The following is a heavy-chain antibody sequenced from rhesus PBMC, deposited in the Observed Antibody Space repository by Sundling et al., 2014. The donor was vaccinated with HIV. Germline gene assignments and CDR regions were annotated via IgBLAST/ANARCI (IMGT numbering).Heavy chain of an antibody. CDR3: AKDEAIFGLIGGFYYYVLDS. V-gene: IGHV3-54*02. D-gene: IGHD3-3*01. CDR1: GFTLSTYV. Sequence: EVQLVESGGGLVQPGGSLRLSCVASGFTLSTYVMYWVRQAPGKGLEWVAVISYDGTKEYYADSVKDRFTISRDNSKNMLYLQMNNLKLEDTAVYYCAKDEAIFGLIGGFYYYVLDSWGQGVVVTVSS. J-gene: IGHJ6*01. CDR2: ISYDGTKE.